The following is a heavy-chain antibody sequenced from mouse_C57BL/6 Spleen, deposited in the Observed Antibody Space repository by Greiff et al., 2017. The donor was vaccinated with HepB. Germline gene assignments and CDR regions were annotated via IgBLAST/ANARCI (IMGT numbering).Heavy chain of an antibody. CDR2: IDPENGDT. CDR3: TTGGITTVVQLRYFDV. Sequence: VQLQESGAELVRPGASVKLSCTASGFNIKDDYMHWVKQRPEQGLEWIGWIDPENGDTEYASKFQGKATITADTSSNTAYLQLSSLTSEDTAVYYCTTGGITTVVQLRYFDVWGTGTTVTVSS. CDR1: GFNIKDDY. D-gene: IGHD1-1*01. V-gene: IGHV14-4*01. J-gene: IGHJ1*03.